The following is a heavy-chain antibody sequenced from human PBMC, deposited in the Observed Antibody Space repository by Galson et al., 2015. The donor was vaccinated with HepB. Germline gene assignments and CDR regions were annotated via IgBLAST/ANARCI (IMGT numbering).Heavy chain of an antibody. V-gene: IGHV3-30*02. CDR1: GFSFRGYG. Sequence: SLRLSCAASGFSFRGYGMHWVRQAPGKGLQWVAFIWYDGSNKYYADSVKGRFTIPRENSKNTLYLQMTSLRVDDTAMYFCAKVIPRRFGELLDYYHFGMDVWGQGTTVTVSS. CDR3: AKVIPRRFGELLDYYHFGMDV. J-gene: IGHJ6*02. CDR2: IWYDGSNK. D-gene: IGHD3-10*01.